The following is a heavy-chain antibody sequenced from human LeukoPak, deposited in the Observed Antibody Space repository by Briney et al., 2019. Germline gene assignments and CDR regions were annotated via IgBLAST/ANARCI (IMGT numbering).Heavy chain of an antibody. Sequence: GGSLRLSCAASGFNFSIYSMNWVRQAPGKGLEWVSYITRSSTTIYYADSVKGRFTISRDNAKNSLYLQMNSLRVEDTAVYYCARDLGERDIVVVPAAPYFDYWGQGTLVTVSS. J-gene: IGHJ4*02. CDR3: ARDLGERDIVVVPAAPYFDY. D-gene: IGHD2-2*01. V-gene: IGHV3-48*01. CDR2: ITRSSTTI. CDR1: GFNFSIYS.